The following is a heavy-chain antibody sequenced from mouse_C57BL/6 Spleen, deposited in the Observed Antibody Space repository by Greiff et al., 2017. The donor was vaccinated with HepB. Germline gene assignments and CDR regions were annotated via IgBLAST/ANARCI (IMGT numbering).Heavy chain of an antibody. CDR1: GYTFTDYN. Sequence: VQLKQSGPELVKPGASVKVSCKASGYTFTDYNMHWVKQSHGKSLEWIGYINPNNGGTSYNQKFKGKATLTVNKSSSTAYMELRSLTSEDSAVYYCARWVLYYFDYWGQGTTLTVSS. J-gene: IGHJ2*01. CDR2: INPNNGGT. D-gene: IGHD3-3*01. CDR3: ARWVLYYFDY. V-gene: IGHV1-22*01.